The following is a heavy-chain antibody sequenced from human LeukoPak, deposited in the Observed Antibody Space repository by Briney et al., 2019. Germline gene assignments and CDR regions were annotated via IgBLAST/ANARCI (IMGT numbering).Heavy chain of an antibody. J-gene: IGHJ4*02. CDR3: AKVGVRINSGDY. CDR1: GLAVSTSV. CDR2: IKDADAKP. V-gene: IGHV3-23*01. D-gene: IGHD3-10*01. Sequence: GGSLRLSCATSGLAVSTSVIYWFRQAPGKGLEWVSDIKDADAKPSYADSVKGRFTISRDNSKNTVYLEMNSLRAEDMALYYCAKVGVRINSGDYWGQGTLVTVSS.